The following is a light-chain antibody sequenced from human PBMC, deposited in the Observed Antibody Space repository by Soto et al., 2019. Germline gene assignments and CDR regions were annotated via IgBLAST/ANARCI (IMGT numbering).Light chain of an antibody. CDR1: SSDVGVYNY. J-gene: IGLJ2*01. Sequence: QSVLTQPASVSGSPGQSITISCTGTSSDVGVYNYVSWYQHHPGKAPELMIYGVSNRPSGVSNRFSGSKSGNTASLTISGLQAEDEADYYCSSYTGSSTLLFGGGTKLTVL. V-gene: IGLV2-14*03. CDR3: SSYTGSSTLL. CDR2: GVS.